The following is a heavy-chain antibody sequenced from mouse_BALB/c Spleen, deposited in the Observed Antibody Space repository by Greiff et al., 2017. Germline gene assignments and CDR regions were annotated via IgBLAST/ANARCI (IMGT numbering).Heavy chain of an antibody. Sequence: VNVVESGPGLVAPSQSLSITCTVSGFSLTSYGVHWVRQPPGKGLEWLGVIWAGGSTNYNSALMSRLSISKDNSKSQVFLKMNSLQTDDTAMYYCARDRYYGSFDYWGQGTTLTVSS. CDR2: IWAGGST. J-gene: IGHJ2*01. V-gene: IGHV2-9*02. CDR3: ARDRYYGSFDY. CDR1: GFSLTSYG. D-gene: IGHD1-1*01.